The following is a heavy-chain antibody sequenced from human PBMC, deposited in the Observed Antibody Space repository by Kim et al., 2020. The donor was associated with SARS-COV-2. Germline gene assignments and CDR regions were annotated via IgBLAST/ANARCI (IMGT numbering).Heavy chain of an antibody. D-gene: IGHD1-1*01. CDR2: IYYSGRT. CDR3: ARDRYGYDY. J-gene: IGHJ4*02. CDR1: GGSVSSDSYY. Sequence: SETLSLTCTVSGGSVSSDSYYWSWIRQPPGKGLEWIGYIYYSGRTNHNPSLKSRVTISVDTSKNQFPLKLSSVTAADTAIYYCARDRYGYDYWGQGTLVTVSS. V-gene: IGHV4-61*01.